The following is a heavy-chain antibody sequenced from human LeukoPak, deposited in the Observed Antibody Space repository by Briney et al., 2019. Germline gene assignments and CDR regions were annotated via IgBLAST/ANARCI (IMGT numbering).Heavy chain of an antibody. J-gene: IGHJ4*02. D-gene: IGHD3-16*01. V-gene: IGHV3-23*01. CDR1: GFTFSSYA. CDR3: AKDRPTYDYVWGSYFENSYCFDY. CDR2: ISGSGGST. Sequence: GGSLRLSCAASGFTFSSYAMSWVRQAPGKGLEWVSAISGSGGSTYYADSVKGRFTISRDNSKNTLYLQMNSLRAEDTAVYYCAKDRPTYDYVWGSYFENSYCFDYWGQGTLVTVSS.